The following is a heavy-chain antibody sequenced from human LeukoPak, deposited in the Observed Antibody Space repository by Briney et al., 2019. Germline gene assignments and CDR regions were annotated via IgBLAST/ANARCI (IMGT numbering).Heavy chain of an antibody. CDR1: GYTFTGYY. V-gene: IGHV1-2*02. CDR3: ARVRHGSGSYYNEVLTWFDP. D-gene: IGHD3-10*01. CDR2: INPNSGGT. Sequence: ASVKVSCKASGYTFTGYYMHWVRQAPGQGLEWMGWINPNSGGTNYAQKFQGRVTMTRDTSISTAYVELSRLRSDDTAVYYCARVRHGSGSYYNEVLTWFDPWGQGTLVTVSS. J-gene: IGHJ5*02.